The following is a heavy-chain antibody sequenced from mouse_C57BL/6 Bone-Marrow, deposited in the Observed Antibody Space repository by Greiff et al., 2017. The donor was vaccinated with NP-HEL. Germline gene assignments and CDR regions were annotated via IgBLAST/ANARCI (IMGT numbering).Heavy chain of an antibody. CDR1: GYTFTSYW. CDR2: IYPGSGST. V-gene: IGHV1-55*01. CDR3: ARGYYSNFPAWFAY. D-gene: IGHD2-5*01. J-gene: IGHJ3*01. Sequence: VQLQQPGAELVKPGASVKMSCKASGYTFTSYWITWVKQRPGQGLEWIGDIYPGSGSTNYNEKFKSKATLTVDTSSSTAYMQLSSLTSEDSAVYYCARGYYSNFPAWFAYWGQGTLVTVSA.